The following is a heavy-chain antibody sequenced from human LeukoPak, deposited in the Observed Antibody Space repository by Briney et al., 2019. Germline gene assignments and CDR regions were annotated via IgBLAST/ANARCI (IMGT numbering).Heavy chain of an antibody. CDR2: IYYTGIT. V-gene: IGHV4-59*08. D-gene: IGHD3-10*01. CDR3: ARITMVRGVIITGTTGSYYFDY. CDR1: GGSINNYY. J-gene: IGHJ4*02. Sequence: SETLSLTCTVSGGSINNYYWSWIRQLPGKGLEWIAYIYYTGITNYNPSLKSRVTISVDTSKNQFSLKLSSVTAADTAVYYCARITMVRGVIITGTTGSYYFDYWGQGTLVTVSS.